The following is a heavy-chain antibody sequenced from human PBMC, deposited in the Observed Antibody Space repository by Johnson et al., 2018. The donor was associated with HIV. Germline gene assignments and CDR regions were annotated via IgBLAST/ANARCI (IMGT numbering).Heavy chain of an antibody. J-gene: IGHJ3*02. CDR2: ISWNSGSM. D-gene: IGHD4-23*01. CDR3: ASWSWGLRWSGFDI. V-gene: IGHV3-9*01. Sequence: VQLVESGGGLVQPGRSLRLSCAASGFTFDDYAMHWVRQAPGKGLEWVSGISWNSGSMGYADSVKGRFTISRDNAKNSLYLQMNSLRAEDTALYYCASWSWGLRWSGFDIWGQGTMVTVSS. CDR1: GFTFDDYA.